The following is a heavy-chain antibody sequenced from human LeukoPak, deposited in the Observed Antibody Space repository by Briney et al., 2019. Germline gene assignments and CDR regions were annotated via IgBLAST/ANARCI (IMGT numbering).Heavy chain of an antibody. CDR3: VSFYETY. D-gene: IGHD2-2*01. Sequence: GGSLRLSCAASGFTFSSYAMHWVRQAPGKGLVWVSRINSDGSWTSYADSVKGRFTISKDNAKNTVYLQMNNLRAEDTAVYYCVSFYETYWGRGTLVTVSS. J-gene: IGHJ4*02. V-gene: IGHV3-74*01. CDR2: INSDGSWT. CDR1: GFTFSSYA.